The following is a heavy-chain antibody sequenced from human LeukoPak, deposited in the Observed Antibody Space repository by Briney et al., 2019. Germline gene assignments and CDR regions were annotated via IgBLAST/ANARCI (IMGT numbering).Heavy chain of an antibody. D-gene: IGHD1-26*01. CDR3: ARSSVGARRRIDY. J-gene: IGHJ4*02. CDR2: MNTNSGNT. CDR1: GYTVTSYD. V-gene: IGHV1-8*01. Sequence: ASEKLSFKASGYTVTSYDINWVRQATGQGLEWLGWMNTNSGNTGYAQNFQGRVTMTRSASINTAYMELSSLTSDDTAVYYCARSSVGARRRIDYWGQGTLVTVSS.